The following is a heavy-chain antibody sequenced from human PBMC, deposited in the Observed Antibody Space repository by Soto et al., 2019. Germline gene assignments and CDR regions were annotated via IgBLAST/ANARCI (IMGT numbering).Heavy chain of an antibody. CDR1: GYTFTSYG. CDR3: ARDNGNYYDSSGYYNNWFDP. CDR2: ISAYNGNT. Sequence: ASVKVSCKASGYTFTSYGISWVRQAPGQGLEWMGWISAYNGNTNYAQKLQGRVTMTTDTSTSTAYMELRSLRSDDTAVYYCARDNGNYYDSSGYYNNWFDPWGQGTLVTVSS. V-gene: IGHV1-18*01. D-gene: IGHD3-22*01. J-gene: IGHJ5*02.